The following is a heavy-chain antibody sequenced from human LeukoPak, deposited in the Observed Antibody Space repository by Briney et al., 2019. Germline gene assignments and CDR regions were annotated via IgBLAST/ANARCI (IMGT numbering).Heavy chain of an antibody. CDR3: AREQASVTTPDY. D-gene: IGHD4-11*01. CDR2: IIPIFGTA. V-gene: IGHV1-69*13. Sequence: SVKVSCKASGGTFSSYAISWVRQAPGQGLEWMGGIIPIFGTANYAQKSQGRVTITADESTSTAYMELSSLRSEDTAVYYCAREQASVTTPDYWGQGTLVTVSS. CDR1: GGTFSSYA. J-gene: IGHJ4*02.